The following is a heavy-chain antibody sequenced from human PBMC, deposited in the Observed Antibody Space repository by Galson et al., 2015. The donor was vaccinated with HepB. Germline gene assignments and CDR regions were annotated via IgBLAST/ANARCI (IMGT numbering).Heavy chain of an antibody. D-gene: IGHD3-22*01. CDR3: ARGRYYDSSAYAF. V-gene: IGHV7-4-1*02. Sequence: SCKASGYSFNRFAINWVRQAPGQGLEWMGWINTNTGNPTYAQGLTGRFVFSLDTSVSTAYLQISSLKAEDAAVYYCARGRYYDSSAYAFWGQGTLVTVSS. CDR2: INTNTGNP. CDR1: GYSFNRFA. J-gene: IGHJ4*02.